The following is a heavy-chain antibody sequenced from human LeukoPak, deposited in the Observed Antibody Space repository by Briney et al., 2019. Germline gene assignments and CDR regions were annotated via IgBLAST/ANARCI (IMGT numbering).Heavy chain of an antibody. J-gene: IGHJ6*02. D-gene: IGHD3-10*01. CDR1: GFTFSSYG. CDR2: IWYDGSNK. CDR3: AKVMVRGVIEDYYYYYGMDV. Sequence: GGSLRLSCAASGFTFSSYGMHWVRQAPGKGLEWVAVIWYDGSNKYYADSVKGRFTISRDNSKNTLYLQMNSLRAEDTAVYYCAKVMVRGVIEDYYYYYGMDVWGQGTTVTVSS. V-gene: IGHV3-30*02.